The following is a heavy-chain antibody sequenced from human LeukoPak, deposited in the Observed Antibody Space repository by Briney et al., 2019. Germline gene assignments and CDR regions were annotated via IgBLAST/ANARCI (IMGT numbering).Heavy chain of an antibody. V-gene: IGHV3-48*04. D-gene: IGHD6-19*01. CDR3: ARVGRSGWTVDY. J-gene: IGHJ4*02. Sequence: GGSLRLSCAASGFDFSTYSIDWVRQAPGKGLEWVSYISSSSSNIYHADSVKARFTISRDNAKNPLHLQMNSLRAEDTSVYYCARVGRSGWTVDYWGQGTLLTVSS. CDR1: GFDFSTYS. CDR2: ISSSSSNI.